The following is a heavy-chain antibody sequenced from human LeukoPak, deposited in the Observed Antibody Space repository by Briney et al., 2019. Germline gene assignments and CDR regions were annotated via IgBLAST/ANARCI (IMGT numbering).Heavy chain of an antibody. CDR3: ARRPYYYDGFDY. CDR1: GFIFSSHS. J-gene: IGHJ4*02. CDR2: ISSSSSFI. V-gene: IGHV3-21*01. D-gene: IGHD3-22*01. Sequence: GGSLRLSCAGFGFIFSSHSMNWVRQAPGKGLEWVSSISSSSSFIYYAYSVKGRFTISRDNAKHSPFLQMNSLRAEDTSVYYWARRPYYYDGFDYWGQGTLVTVSS.